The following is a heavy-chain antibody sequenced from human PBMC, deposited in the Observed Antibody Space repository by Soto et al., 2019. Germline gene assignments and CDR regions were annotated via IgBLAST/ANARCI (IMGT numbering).Heavy chain of an antibody. CDR1: GGSISSGDYY. J-gene: IGHJ5*02. CDR2: IYHSGNT. CDR3: ARERPDGARLDP. V-gene: IGHV4-30-4*01. D-gene: IGHD6-6*01. Sequence: QVQLQESGPGLVKPSQTLSLTCTVSGGSISSGDYYWSWIRQPPGKGLEWIGDIYHSGNTYYNPSLKSLVTISVDTSKNQFSLKLSSVTAADTAVYYCARERPDGARLDPWGQGTLVTVSS.